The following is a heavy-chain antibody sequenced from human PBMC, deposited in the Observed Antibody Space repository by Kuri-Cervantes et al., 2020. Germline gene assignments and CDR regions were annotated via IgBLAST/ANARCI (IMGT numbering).Heavy chain of an antibody. Sequence: SETLSLTCTVSGGSISSSSYYWGWIRQPPGKGLEWIGSIYYSGSTYYNPSLKSRVTISVDRSKNQFSLKLSSVTAADTAVYYCVRVEGYYGSGSPSLLHFDYWGQGTLVTVSS. CDR1: GGSISSSSYY. D-gene: IGHD3-10*01. J-gene: IGHJ4*02. CDR3: VRVEGYYGSGSPSLLHFDY. V-gene: IGHV4-39*07. CDR2: IYYSGST.